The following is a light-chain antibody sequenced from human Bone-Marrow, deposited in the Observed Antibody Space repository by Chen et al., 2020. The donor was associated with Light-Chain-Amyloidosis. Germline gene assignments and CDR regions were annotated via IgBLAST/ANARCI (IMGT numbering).Light chain of an antibody. CDR2: EVT. CDR1: SSDVGGDNH. V-gene: IGLV2-14*01. CDR3: SSYTITNTLV. J-gene: IGLJ1*01. Sequence: QSALTQPASVSGSPGQSITFSCTGTSSDVGGDNHVSWYQQHPDKAPKLVSYEVTNRPSWVPDRFSGSKADNTASLTISGLQTEDDADYFCSSYTITNTLVFGSGTRVTVL.